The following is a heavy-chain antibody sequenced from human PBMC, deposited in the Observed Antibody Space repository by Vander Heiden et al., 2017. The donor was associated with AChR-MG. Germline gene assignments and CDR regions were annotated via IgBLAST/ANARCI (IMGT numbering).Heavy chain of an antibody. V-gene: IGHV4-59*01. CDR1: VDSITSFD. D-gene: IGHD2-2*01. CDR2: ISNRGNT. CDR3: ARDLVPALK. J-gene: IGHJ4*02. Sequence: QVQLHESGPGLLKASETLSLTCTVSVDSITSFDWSWVRQAPGKGLEWIGYISNRGNTRYNPSLKSRVTISKDTSKNQFFLELKSVTAADTAVYFGARDLVPALKWGQGTLVTVSS.